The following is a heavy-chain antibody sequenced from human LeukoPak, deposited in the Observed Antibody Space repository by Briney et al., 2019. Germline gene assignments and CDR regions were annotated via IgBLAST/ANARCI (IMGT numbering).Heavy chain of an antibody. CDR1: GFTVSSNY. CDR2: IYSGGGT. V-gene: IGHV3-66*01. Sequence: GGSLRLSCAASGFTVSSNYMSWVRQAPGKGLEWVSVIYSGGGTYYADSVKGRFTISRDNSKNTLYLQMNSLRAEDTAVYYCARDYSSGYDYFDYWGQGTLVTVSS. J-gene: IGHJ4*02. D-gene: IGHD3-22*01. CDR3: ARDYSSGYDYFDY.